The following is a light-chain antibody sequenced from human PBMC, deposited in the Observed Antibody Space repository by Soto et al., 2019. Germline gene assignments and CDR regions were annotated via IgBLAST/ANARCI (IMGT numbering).Light chain of an antibody. CDR1: NIGSKS. CDR3: QVWDISSNHVV. J-gene: IGLJ2*01. V-gene: IGLV3-21*04. CDR2: YDS. Sequence: SSELTQPPSVSVAPGKTARITCGGNNIGSKSVHWYQQKAGQAPILAMYYDSDRPSGIPERFSGSNSGNTGTLTISTVEAGDEADYYCQVWDISSNHVVFGGGTKLTVL.